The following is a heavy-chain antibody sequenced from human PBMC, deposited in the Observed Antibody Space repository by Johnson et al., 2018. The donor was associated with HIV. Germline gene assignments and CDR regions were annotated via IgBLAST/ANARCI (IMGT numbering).Heavy chain of an antibody. CDR1: GFTVSSNY. Sequence: VQLVESGGGLVQPGGSLKLSCAASGFTVSSNYMSWVRQAPGKGLEWVSYISSSGSTIYYADSVKGRFTISRDNAKNSLYLQMNSLRAEDTALYYCARDRGAIAAAVNDAFDIWGQGTMVTVSS. CDR2: ISSSGSTI. CDR3: ARDRGAIAAAVNDAFDI. V-gene: IGHV3-11*01. J-gene: IGHJ3*02. D-gene: IGHD6-13*01.